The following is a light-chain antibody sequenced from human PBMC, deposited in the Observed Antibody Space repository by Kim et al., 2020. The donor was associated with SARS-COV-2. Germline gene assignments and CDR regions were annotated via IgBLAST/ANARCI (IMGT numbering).Light chain of an antibody. CDR2: GKN. CDR3: NSRDKSDNHVL. V-gene: IGLV3-19*01. J-gene: IGLJ2*01. Sequence: ALGQTVRITCQGDSLRDYAASWYQQKAGPAPLLVIYGKNNRPSGIPDRFSGSTSGNTASLTITGAQAEDEADYYCNSRDKSDNHVLFGGGTQLTVL. CDR1: SLRDYA.